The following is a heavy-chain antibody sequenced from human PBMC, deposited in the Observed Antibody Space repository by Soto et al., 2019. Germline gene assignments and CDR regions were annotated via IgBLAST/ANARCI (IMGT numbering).Heavy chain of an antibody. V-gene: IGHV3-23*01. Sequence: EVQLLESGGGLVQPGGSLRLSCAASGFTFSSDAMSWVRQAPGKGLEWVSAISGSGGSTYYADSVKGRFTISRDNSKNTLYLQMNSLRAEDTAVYYCAKVLGYCSGGSCYPNYFDYWGQGTLVTVSS. CDR1: GFTFSSDA. CDR3: AKVLGYCSGGSCYPNYFDY. CDR2: ISGSGGST. D-gene: IGHD2-15*01. J-gene: IGHJ4*02.